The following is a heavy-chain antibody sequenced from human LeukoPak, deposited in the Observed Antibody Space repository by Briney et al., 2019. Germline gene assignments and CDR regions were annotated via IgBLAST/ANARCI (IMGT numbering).Heavy chain of an antibody. V-gene: IGHV4-34*01. CDR3: ARVTIFGVVPFDI. J-gene: IGHJ3*02. CDR2: INHSGST. D-gene: IGHD3-3*01. Sequence: KPSQTLSLTCAVYGGSFSGYYWSWIRHPPGKGLEWIGEINHSGSTTSNPSLKSRVTISVDPPTNKSSRRLSSLTPTATAVYYCARVTIFGVVPFDIWGQGTMVTVSS. CDR1: GGSFSGYY.